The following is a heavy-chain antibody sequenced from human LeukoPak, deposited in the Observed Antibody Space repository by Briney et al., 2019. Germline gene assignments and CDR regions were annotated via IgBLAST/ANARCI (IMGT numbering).Heavy chain of an antibody. CDR3: ARRAGAYSHPYDY. D-gene: IGHD4/OR15-4a*01. V-gene: IGHV3-48*03. CDR2: ISSSGTTI. J-gene: IGHJ4*02. CDR1: GHIFSIYE. Sequence: PGRSLSLSCAVSGHIFSIYEMNWARQAPGRGREWGSYISSSGTTIFYAESVKGRFTITRDNAKSSLYLQMSSPRSEDTAVYYCARRAGAYSHPYDYWGQGTLVTVSS.